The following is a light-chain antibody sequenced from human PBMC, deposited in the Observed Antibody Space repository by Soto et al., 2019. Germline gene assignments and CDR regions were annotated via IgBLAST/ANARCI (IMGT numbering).Light chain of an antibody. V-gene: IGKV3D-15*01. CDR3: QQYNNWPLT. CDR2: DVS. Sequence: EIVMTQSPATLSVSPGERATLSCWASQSVSSNLAWYQQKPGQAPRLLIYDVSTRATGIPTRFSGSGSGTEFTLTISSLQSEDFAAYYCQQYNNWPLTLGGGTKVGIK. J-gene: IGKJ4*01. CDR1: QSVSSN.